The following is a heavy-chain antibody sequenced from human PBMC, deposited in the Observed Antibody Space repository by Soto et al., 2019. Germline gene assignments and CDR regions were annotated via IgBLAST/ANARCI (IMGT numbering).Heavy chain of an antibody. Sequence: QVQLVQSGAEVKKPGASVKVSCKASGYTFTSYGISWVRQAPGQGLEWMGWISAYNGNTNYAQKLQGRVTMTTDTTTSTAYMELRRMRSDDTAVYYCAREEPPKYCTNGVCENYWGQGTLVTVSS. V-gene: IGHV1-18*01. D-gene: IGHD2-8*01. J-gene: IGHJ4*02. CDR2: ISAYNGNT. CDR3: AREEPPKYCTNGVCENY. CDR1: GYTFTSYG.